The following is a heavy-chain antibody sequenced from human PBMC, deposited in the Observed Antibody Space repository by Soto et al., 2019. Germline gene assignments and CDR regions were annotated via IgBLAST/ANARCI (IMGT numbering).Heavy chain of an antibody. V-gene: IGHV3-23*01. Sequence: GGSLRLSCAASGFTFSSYAMSWVLQAPGKGLEWVSAISGSGGSTYYADSVKGRFTISRDNSKNTLYLQMDSLRAEDTAVYYCAKDWSSSSWYFYGLDVWGQGTTVTVSS. J-gene: IGHJ6*02. CDR3: AKDWSSSSWYFYGLDV. CDR1: GFTFSSYA. D-gene: IGHD6-13*01. CDR2: ISGSGGST.